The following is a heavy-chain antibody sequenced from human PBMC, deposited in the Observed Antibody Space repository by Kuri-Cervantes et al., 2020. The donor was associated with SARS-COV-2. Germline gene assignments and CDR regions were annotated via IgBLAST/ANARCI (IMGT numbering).Heavy chain of an antibody. D-gene: IGHD3-3*01. CDR3: ARDTRRRSGNLPFDY. CDR2: INWNGGST. Sequence: GESLRLSCAASGFTFDDYGMSWVRQAPGKGLEWVSGINWNGGSTGYADSVKGRFTISRDNAKNSLYLQMNSLRAEDTALYYCARDTRRRSGNLPFDYWGQGTLVTVSS. J-gene: IGHJ4*02. V-gene: IGHV3-20*04. CDR1: GFTFDDYG.